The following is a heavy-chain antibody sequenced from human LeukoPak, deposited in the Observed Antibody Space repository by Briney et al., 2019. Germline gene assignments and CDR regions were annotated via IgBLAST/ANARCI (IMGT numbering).Heavy chain of an antibody. D-gene: IGHD3-16*01. CDR1: GGSISSYY. J-gene: IGHJ4*02. V-gene: IGHV4-59*01. CDR2: IYYSGST. CDR3: ARWDSGRYAFDI. Sequence: SETLSLTCTVSGGSISSYYWNWMRQPPGKGLEWIGYIYYSGSTNYNPSLNSRVTISVDTSKNQFSLKLSSVTAADTAVYYRARWDSGRYAFDIWGQGTLVTVSS.